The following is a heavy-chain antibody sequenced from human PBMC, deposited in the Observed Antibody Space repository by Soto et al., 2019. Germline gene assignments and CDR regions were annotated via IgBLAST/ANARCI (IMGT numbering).Heavy chain of an antibody. CDR1: GGSISSGGYY. CDR2: IYYSGST. Sequence: SETLSLTCTVSGGSISSGGYYWSWIRQHPGKGLEWVGYIYYSGSTYSNPSLKSRVTISVDTSKNQFSMKLSSVTPADPSVYFCARRDLYYYGMDVWGQGTTVTVSS. J-gene: IGHJ6*02. V-gene: IGHV4-31*03. CDR3: ARRDLYYYGMDV.